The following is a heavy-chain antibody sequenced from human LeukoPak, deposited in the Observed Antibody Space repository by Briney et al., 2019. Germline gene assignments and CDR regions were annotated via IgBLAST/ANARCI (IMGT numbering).Heavy chain of an antibody. D-gene: IGHD3-22*01. J-gene: IGHJ3*02. Sequence: GGSLRLSCAASGFTFSSHWMTWVRQGPGKGLEWVANIDQDGSEINYVDSVRGRFTISRDNAKNSLYLQMNSLRAEDTAVYYCARGHYDCNMWGQGTIITVSS. CDR1: GFTFSSHW. CDR3: ARGHYDCNM. V-gene: IGHV3-7*04. CDR2: IDQDGSEI.